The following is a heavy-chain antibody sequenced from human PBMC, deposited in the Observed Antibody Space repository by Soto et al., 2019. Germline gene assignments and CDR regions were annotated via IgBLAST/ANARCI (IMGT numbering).Heavy chain of an antibody. CDR3: AKDRTPSLGYSGHECFDY. V-gene: IGHV3-23*01. J-gene: IGHJ4*02. Sequence: EVQLLESGGGLVQPGGSLRLSCAASGFTFSNYAMSWVRQAPGKGLEWVSGISGSGGSTYYADSVKGRFTISRDNSKNTLYLQMNSLRAEDTAVYYCAKDRTPSLGYSGHECFDYWGQGTLVTVSS. CDR1: GFTFSNYA. CDR2: ISGSGGST. D-gene: IGHD5-12*01.